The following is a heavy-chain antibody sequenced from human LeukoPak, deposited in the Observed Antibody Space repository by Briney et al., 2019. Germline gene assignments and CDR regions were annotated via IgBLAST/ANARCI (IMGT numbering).Heavy chain of an antibody. CDR3: ARGGHLGDYPPDY. Sequence: GGSLRLSCAASGFTFSGYELHWVRQAPGKGLEWISYISTTGGTTYYADSVKGRFTISRDNARNSLYLQMNSLRAEDTAVYYCARGGHLGDYPPDYWGQGALVTVSS. CDR1: GFTFSGYE. CDR2: ISTTGGTT. J-gene: IGHJ4*02. V-gene: IGHV3-48*03. D-gene: IGHD4-17*01.